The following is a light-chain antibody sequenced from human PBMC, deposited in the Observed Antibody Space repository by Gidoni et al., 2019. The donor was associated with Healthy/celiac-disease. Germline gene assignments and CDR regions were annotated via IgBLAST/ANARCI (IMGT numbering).Light chain of an antibody. CDR2: AAS. CDR3: QQYYSYPRT. J-gene: IGKJ2*01. Sequence: AIRMTQSPSSFSASTGERVTITCRASQGISSYLAWYQLKPGKAPKLLIYAASTLQSGVPSRFSGSGSGTDFTLTISCLQSEDFATYYCQQYYSYPRTFGQGTKLEIK. CDR1: QGISSY. V-gene: IGKV1-8*01.